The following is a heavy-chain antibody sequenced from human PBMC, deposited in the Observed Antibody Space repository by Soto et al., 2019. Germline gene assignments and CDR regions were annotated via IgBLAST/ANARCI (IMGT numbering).Heavy chain of an antibody. D-gene: IGHD3-3*01. CDR1: GGSISGYY. V-gene: IGHV4-59*08. J-gene: IGHJ4*02. CDR3: ARHTSSRDYGDFDY. CDR2: VYYTGST. Sequence: SETLSLTCTVSGGSISGYYWSWLRQPPGKGLEYIGYVYYTGSTNYNPSLKSRVTISVDTSKNQFSLKLSSVTAADTAVYYCARHTSSRDYGDFDYWGQGTLVTVSS.